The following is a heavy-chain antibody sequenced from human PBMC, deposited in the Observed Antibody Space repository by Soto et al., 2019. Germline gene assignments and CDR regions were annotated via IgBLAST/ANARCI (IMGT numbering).Heavy chain of an antibody. D-gene: IGHD4-17*01. CDR3: ARGVYGAPHEAYGK. J-gene: IGHJ4*02. CDR2: SNPNSGGT. CDR1: GYTFTGYY. Sequence: QVQLVQSGAEVKKPGASVKVSCKASGYTFTGYYMHWVRQAPGKGLEWIGWSNPNSGGTKYAQKFQDWVTMTRDKSINTPYLELSRLRSDDKATYYCARGVYGAPHEAYGKWGQGTLVTVSS. V-gene: IGHV1-2*04.